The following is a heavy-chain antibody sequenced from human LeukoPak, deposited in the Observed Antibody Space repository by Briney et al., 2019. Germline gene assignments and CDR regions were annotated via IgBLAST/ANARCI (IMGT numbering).Heavy chain of an antibody. CDR3: ARELAVADPFDY. V-gene: IGHV3-7*01. Sequence: GGSLRLSCVASRFTFSNYWMSWVRQAPGKGLEWVANINQDGSKKPYADSMKGRFTISRDNAKNSLYLQMNSLRAEDTAVYYCARELAVADPFDYWGQGTLVTVSS. D-gene: IGHD6-19*01. CDR2: INQDGSKK. CDR1: RFTFSNYW. J-gene: IGHJ4*02.